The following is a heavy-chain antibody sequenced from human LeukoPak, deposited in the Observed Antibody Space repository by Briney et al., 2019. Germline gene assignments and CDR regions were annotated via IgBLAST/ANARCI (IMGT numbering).Heavy chain of an antibody. CDR1: GGTFSSYA. J-gene: IGHJ3*02. CDR2: IIPNFGTA. V-gene: IGHV1-69*05. Sequence: ASVKVSCKASGGTFSSYAISWVRQAPGQGLEWMGGIIPNFGTANYAQKFQGRVTITTDESTSTAYMELSSLRSEDTAVYYCARDTAVGGDGYGAFDIWGQGTMVTVSS. CDR3: ARDTAVGGDGYGAFDI. D-gene: IGHD5-24*01.